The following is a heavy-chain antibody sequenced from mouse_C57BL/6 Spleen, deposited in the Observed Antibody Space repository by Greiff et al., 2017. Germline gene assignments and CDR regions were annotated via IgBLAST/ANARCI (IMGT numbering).Heavy chain of an antibody. CDR1: GYTFTSYW. V-gene: IGHV1-7*01. D-gene: IGHD2-3*01. CDR3: ASPGGYYDD. CDR2: INPSSGYT. Sequence: QVQLQQSGAELAKPGASVKLSCKASGYTFTSYWMYWVKQRPGQGLEWIGYINPSSGYTKYNQKFKDKATVTADKSSSTAYMQLSSLTYEDSAVYYCASPGGYYDDWGQGTTLTVSS. J-gene: IGHJ2*01.